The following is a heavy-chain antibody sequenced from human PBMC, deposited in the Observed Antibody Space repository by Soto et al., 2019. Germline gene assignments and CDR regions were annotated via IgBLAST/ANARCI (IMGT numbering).Heavy chain of an antibody. Sequence: LRLSCNFSGFRFSEHAMTWVRQAPGKGLEWVGFIRNTPYGGTTDYAASVRGRFTISRDDSASIAYLQMNSLKTEDSGLYYCSRGSFGYYGPWGPGTLVTVSS. CDR3: SRGSFGYYGP. J-gene: IGHJ5*02. V-gene: IGHV3-49*04. CDR1: GFRFSEHA. CDR2: IRNTPYGGTT. D-gene: IGHD2-2*03.